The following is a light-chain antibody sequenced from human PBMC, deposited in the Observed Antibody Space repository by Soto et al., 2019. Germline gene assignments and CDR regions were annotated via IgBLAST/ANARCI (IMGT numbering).Light chain of an antibody. CDR2: DAS. J-gene: IGKJ1*01. Sequence: DIQLTQSPSTLSASVGDRVTISCRASQTISTWMAWYQQKPGKAPKLLIYDASSLESGVPSRFSGSGSGTEFTLTISNLQPDDFATYFCQQYHNYPWTFGQGTKVDI. V-gene: IGKV1-5*01. CDR1: QTISTW. CDR3: QQYHNYPWT.